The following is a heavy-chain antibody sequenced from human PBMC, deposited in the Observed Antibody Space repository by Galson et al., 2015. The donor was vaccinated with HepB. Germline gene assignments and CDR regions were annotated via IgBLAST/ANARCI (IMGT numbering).Heavy chain of an antibody. V-gene: IGHV3-74*01. J-gene: IGHJ4*02. CDR3: ARGNTGYGYFDY. CDR1: GFTFSGYL. CDR2: IYGDGTT. Sequence: SLRVSCAASGFTFSGYLMHWVRQVPGKGLVWVGRIYGDGTTYYADYEKGRLTITKDNAKNTLYLQMNSLRAEDTAVYYCARGNTGYGYFDYWGQGTLVTVSS. D-gene: IGHD5-12*01.